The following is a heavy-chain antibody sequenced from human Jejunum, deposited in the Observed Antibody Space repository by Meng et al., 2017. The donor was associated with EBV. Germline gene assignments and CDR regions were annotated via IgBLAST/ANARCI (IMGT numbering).Heavy chain of an antibody. J-gene: IGHJ4*02. CDR3: ARDGPDYGNYINFDY. Sequence: QVRLVQSGAEVKKPGASVKVSCKASGSTFTSYGISWVRQAPGQGLEWMAWISAYNGKTNYAQNLQGRVTLTTDTSTTTTYMELRSLRSDDTAVYYCARDGPDYGNYINFDYWGQGTLVTVSS. CDR1: GSTFTSYG. CDR2: ISAYNGKT. D-gene: IGHD4-11*01. V-gene: IGHV1-18*01.